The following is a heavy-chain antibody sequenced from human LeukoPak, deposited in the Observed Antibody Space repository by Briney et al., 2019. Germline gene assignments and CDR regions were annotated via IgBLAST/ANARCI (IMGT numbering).Heavy chain of an antibody. D-gene: IGHD3-22*01. CDR2: INPSGGST. Sequence: ASVMVSCKASGYTFTSYYMHWVRQAPGQGLEWMGIINPSGGSTSYAQKFQGRVTMTRDTSISTAYMELSRLRSDDTAVYYCARGSNYYDSSGHGDWFDPWGQGTLVTVSS. J-gene: IGHJ5*02. CDR3: ARGSNYYDSSGHGDWFDP. CDR1: GYTFTSYY. V-gene: IGHV1-46*01.